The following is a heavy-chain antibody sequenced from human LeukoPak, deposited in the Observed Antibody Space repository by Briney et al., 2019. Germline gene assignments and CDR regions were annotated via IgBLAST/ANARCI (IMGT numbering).Heavy chain of an antibody. CDR1: GGSFSGYY. Sequence: PSETLSLTCAVYGGSFSGYYWSWIRQPPGKGLEWIGEINHSGSTNYNPSLKSRVTLSVDTSKNQFSLKLSSVTAADTAVYYCARLLVPGWFDPWGQGTLVTVSS. J-gene: IGHJ5*02. CDR2: INHSGST. D-gene: IGHD2-2*01. CDR3: ARLLVPGWFDP. V-gene: IGHV4-34*01.